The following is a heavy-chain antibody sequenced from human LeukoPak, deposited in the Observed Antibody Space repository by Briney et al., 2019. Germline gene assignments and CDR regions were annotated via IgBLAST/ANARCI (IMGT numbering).Heavy chain of an antibody. Sequence: GGSLRLSCAASGFAFSNAWMTWVRQAPGKGLEWVSAISGSGGSTYYADSVKGRFTISRDNSKYTLYLQMNSLRAEDTAVYYCAKGRGGSCYSGCWFDPWGQGTLVTVSS. CDR3: AKGRGGSCYSGCWFDP. D-gene: IGHD2-15*01. V-gene: IGHV3-23*01. CDR1: GFAFSNAW. CDR2: ISGSGGST. J-gene: IGHJ5*02.